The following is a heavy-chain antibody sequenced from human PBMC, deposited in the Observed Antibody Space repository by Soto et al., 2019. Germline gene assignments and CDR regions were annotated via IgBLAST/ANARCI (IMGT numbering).Heavy chain of an antibody. D-gene: IGHD3-22*01. CDR1: GASISSGDYY. V-gene: IGHV4-31*03. CDR3: ASIYDSSGYYYGNNWFDP. J-gene: IGHJ5*02. CDR2: IYDSGST. Sequence: QVQLQESGPGLVKPSQTLSLTCSVSGASISSGDYYWSWIRQHPGKGLEWIGYIYDSGSTYYNPYLKSRVTISVDTSKTQFSLKLSSVTAADTAVYYCASIYDSSGYYYGNNWFDPWGQGTLVTVSS.